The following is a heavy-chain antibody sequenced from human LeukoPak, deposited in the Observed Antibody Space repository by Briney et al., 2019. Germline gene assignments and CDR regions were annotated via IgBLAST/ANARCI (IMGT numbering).Heavy chain of an antibody. Sequence: GGSLRLSCAASGFTVSSNYMSWVRQAPGKGLEWVSVIYSGGSTYYADSVKGRFTISRHNSKNTLYLQMNNLRAEDTAVYYCARVWELHMDYWGQGTLVTVSS. D-gene: IGHD1-26*01. CDR3: ARVWELHMDY. J-gene: IGHJ4*02. CDR1: GFTVSSNY. V-gene: IGHV3-53*04. CDR2: IYSGGST.